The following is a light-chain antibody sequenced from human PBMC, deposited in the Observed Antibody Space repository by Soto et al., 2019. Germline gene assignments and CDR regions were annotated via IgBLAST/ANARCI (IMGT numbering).Light chain of an antibody. J-gene: IGKJ5*01. CDR3: QHYVTSSIT. CDR2: GAS. Sequence: ILMTQSPGTLSLSPGERAALSCRASQSVTSTSLAWYQQKPGQAPRLLMYGASSRATGTPDRISGGGSGTDFTLTISRLEPEDFAVYYCQHYVTSSITFGQGTRLEIK. CDR1: QSVTSTS. V-gene: IGKV3-20*01.